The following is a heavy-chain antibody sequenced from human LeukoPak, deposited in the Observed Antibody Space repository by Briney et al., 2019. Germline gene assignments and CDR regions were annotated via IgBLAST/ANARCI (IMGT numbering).Heavy chain of an antibody. J-gene: IGHJ6*02. CDR3: AADSGEYVRFLEWLTNYYYYGMDV. Sequence: ASVKVSCKASGYTFTSYDFNWVRQATGQRPEWMGWMSPNSGDTGYAQKFQDRVTMTRNTSISTAYMELSSLRSDDTAVYYCAADSGEYVRFLEWLTNYYYYGMDVWGQGTTVTVSS. CDR2: MSPNSGDT. D-gene: IGHD3-3*01. CDR1: GYTFTSYD. V-gene: IGHV1-8*01.